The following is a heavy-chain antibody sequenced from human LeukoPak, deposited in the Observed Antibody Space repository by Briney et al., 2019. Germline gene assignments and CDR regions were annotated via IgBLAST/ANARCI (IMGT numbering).Heavy chain of an antibody. D-gene: IGHD3-9*01. Sequence: PGASLRLSCAASGFTFSNYAMSWVRQAPGKGLQWVSAITGSGGNTYYAGSVKGRFTISRDNSKNTVFLQMNSLIAEDTAVYYCAKWGDYDVLTGYYVSDYWGQGTLVTVSS. V-gene: IGHV3-23*01. CDR2: ITGSGGNT. CDR1: GFTFSNYA. J-gene: IGHJ4*02. CDR3: AKWGDYDVLTGYYVSDY.